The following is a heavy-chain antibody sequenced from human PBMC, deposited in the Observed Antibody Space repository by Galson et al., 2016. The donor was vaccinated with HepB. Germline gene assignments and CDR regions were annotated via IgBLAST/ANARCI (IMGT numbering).Heavy chain of an antibody. V-gene: IGHV3-23*01. CDR3: AKDPIPXAPY. D-gene: IGHD2-2*02. CDR2: XSGSGGXT. J-gene: IGHJ4*02. CDR1: GXXFSXXX. Sequence: SLXXSCAASGXXFSXXXMSXXXQAXXKGLXXVAVXSGSGGXTSYADPVKGRYTLSRDNPKNMLYLLMNSLTAEDKALYYWAKDPIPXAPYWGQGXLV.